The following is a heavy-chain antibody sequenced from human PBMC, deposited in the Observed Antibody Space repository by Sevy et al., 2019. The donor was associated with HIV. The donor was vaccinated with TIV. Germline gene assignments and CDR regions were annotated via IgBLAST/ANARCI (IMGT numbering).Heavy chain of an antibody. CDR2: ITSYNGHT. CDR3: ARGRSVTTGRYYYGLDV. CDR1: GYTFINYG. D-gene: IGHD4-17*01. Sequence: ASMKVSCKTSGYTFINYGITWVRQAPGQGLEWMGWITSYNGHTNYAQTLQDRVTMTTDTSKSTAYLQLGSLRYDDTAVYYCARGRSVTTGRYYYGLDVWGQGTSVTVSS. J-gene: IGHJ6*02. V-gene: IGHV1-18*01.